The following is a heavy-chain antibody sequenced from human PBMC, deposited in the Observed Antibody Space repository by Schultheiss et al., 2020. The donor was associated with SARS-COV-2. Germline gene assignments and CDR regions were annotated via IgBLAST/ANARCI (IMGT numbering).Heavy chain of an antibody. J-gene: IGHJ3*02. CDR2: ISYDGSNK. D-gene: IGHD3-22*01. V-gene: IGHV3-30*01. CDR1: GFTFSSYE. CDR3: ARDYYDSSGYYFLGFGGAFDI. Sequence: GGSLRLSCEASGFTFSSYEMNWVRQAPGKGLEWVAVISYDGSNKYYADSVKGRFTISRDNSKNTLYLQMNSLRAEDTAVYYCARDYYDSSGYYFLGFGGAFDIWGQGTMVTVSS.